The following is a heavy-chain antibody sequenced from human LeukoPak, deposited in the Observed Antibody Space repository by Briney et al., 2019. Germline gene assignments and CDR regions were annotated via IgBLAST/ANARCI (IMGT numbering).Heavy chain of an antibody. CDR1: GGSVSSEA. J-gene: IGHJ4*02. V-gene: IGHV1-69*05. Sequence: SVKVSCKAFGGSVSSEAISWVRQAPGQGLEWMGGIIPIFGTANYAQNFQGRVTITTDESTSTAYMEVSSLRSEDTAVYYCGRKAGDCGGGICYSIDYWGQGTLVTVSS. CDR3: GRKAGDCGGGICYSIDY. D-gene: IGHD2-15*01. CDR2: IIPIFGTA.